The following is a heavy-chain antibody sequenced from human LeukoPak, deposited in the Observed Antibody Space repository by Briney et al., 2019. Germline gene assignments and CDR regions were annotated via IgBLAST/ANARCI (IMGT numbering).Heavy chain of an antibody. CDR2: IYYSGST. Sequence: PSETLSLTCTVSGGSISSSSYYWGWIRQPPGKGLEWIGSIYYSGSTYYNPSLKSRVTISVDTSKNQFSLKLSSVTAADTAVYYCARQTAWYSSSIRYWGQGTLVTVSS. CDR1: GGSISSSSYY. V-gene: IGHV4-39*01. D-gene: IGHD6-13*01. CDR3: ARQTAWYSSSIRY. J-gene: IGHJ4*02.